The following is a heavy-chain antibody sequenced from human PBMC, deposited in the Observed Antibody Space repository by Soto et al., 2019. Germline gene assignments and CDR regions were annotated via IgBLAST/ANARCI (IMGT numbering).Heavy chain of an antibody. Sequence: GGSLRLSCAASGFTFSSYAMSWVRQAPGKGLEWVSAISGSGGSTYYADSVKGRFTISRDNSKNTLYLQMNSLRAEDTAVYYCAKKDSSGSGYPPAPDYWGQGTLVTVSS. CDR1: GFTFSSYA. J-gene: IGHJ4*02. CDR3: AKKDSSGSGYPPAPDY. D-gene: IGHD3-22*01. CDR2: ISGSGGST. V-gene: IGHV3-23*01.